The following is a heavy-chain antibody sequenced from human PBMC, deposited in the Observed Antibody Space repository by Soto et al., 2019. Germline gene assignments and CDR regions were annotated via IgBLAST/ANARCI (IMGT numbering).Heavy chain of an antibody. D-gene: IGHD3-3*01. CDR3: AKAASITIFGVADAFDI. V-gene: IGHV3-23*01. CDR2: ISGSGGST. CDR1: GFTFSSYA. J-gene: IGHJ3*02. Sequence: GGSLRLSCAASGFTFSSYAMSWVRQAPGKGLEWVSAISGSGGSTYYADSVKGRFTISRDNSKNTLYLQMNSLRAEDTAVYYCAKAASITIFGVADAFDIWGQGTMVTVSS.